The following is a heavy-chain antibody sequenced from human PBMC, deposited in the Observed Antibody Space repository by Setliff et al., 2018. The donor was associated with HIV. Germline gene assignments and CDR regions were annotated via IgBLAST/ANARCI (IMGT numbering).Heavy chain of an antibody. CDR2: ISPSDNNI. V-gene: IGHV3-48*04. CDR1: GFTFSTYP. J-gene: IGHJ4*02. Sequence: GGSLRLSCAASGFTFSTYPMNWVRQAPGKGLEWVSYISPSDNNIYYADSVKGRFTISRDNAHNSLSLQMNNLRGEDTAVYYCVTRYCGESICPEFDYWGQGTLVTVSS. D-gene: IGHD2-21*01. CDR3: VTRYCGESICPEFDY.